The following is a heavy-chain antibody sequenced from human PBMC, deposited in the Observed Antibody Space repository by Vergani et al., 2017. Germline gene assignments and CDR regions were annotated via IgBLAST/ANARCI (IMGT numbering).Heavy chain of an antibody. V-gene: IGHV4-31*03. D-gene: IGHD3-22*01. J-gene: IGHJ4*02. CDR1: GDSISSGVYY. CDR3: ARMGGYDEGDAFRIGYFDS. Sequence: QVRLQESGPGLVKPSQTLSLTCSVSGDSISSGVYYWTWIRQHPGKGLEWIGYIYSTGSTHHNPSLRRRINMSVDTSKIQFSLKLNSVTAADTAMYYCARMGGYDEGDAFRIGYFDSWGPGILVTVSS. CDR2: IYSTGST.